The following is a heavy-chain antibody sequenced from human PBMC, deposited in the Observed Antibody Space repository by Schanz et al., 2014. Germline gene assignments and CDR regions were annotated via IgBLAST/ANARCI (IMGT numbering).Heavy chain of an antibody. CDR3: ARDHRVVDRDDLYYFDS. D-gene: IGHD3-16*02. J-gene: IGHJ4*02. CDR2: ISVYNHNK. Sequence: QVQLVQSGAEVKKPGASVKVSCKASGYTFTSYGISWVRQAPGQELEWLGWISVYNHNKEYDQKFQGRVTMTTDTYTSTAYKALTDLRTDDTAVYYCARDHRVVDRDDLYYFDSWGQGTLVTVSS. CDR1: GYTFTSYG. V-gene: IGHV1-18*01.